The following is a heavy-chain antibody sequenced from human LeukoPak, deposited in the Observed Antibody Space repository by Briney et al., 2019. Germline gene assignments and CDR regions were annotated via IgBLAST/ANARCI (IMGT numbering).Heavy chain of an antibody. CDR3: ARGGQYSKSYYYYMDV. CDR1: GGSFSGYY. CDR2: INHSGST. V-gene: IGHV4-34*01. Sequence: KPSETLSLTCAVYGGSFSGYYWSWIRQPPGKGLEWIGEINHSGSTNYNPSLKSRVTISVDTSKNQFSLKLSSVTAADTAVYYCARGGQYSKSYYYYMDVWGKGTTVTVSS. J-gene: IGHJ6*03. D-gene: IGHD6-6*01.